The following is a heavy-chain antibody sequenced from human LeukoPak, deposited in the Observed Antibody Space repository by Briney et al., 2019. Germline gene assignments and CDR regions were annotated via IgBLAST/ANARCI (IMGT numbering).Heavy chain of an antibody. V-gene: IGHV1-8*01. D-gene: IGHD2-15*01. CDR1: GYTFTSYD. CDR3: ASLSGGRHASDY. J-gene: IGHJ4*02. Sequence: GASVKVSCKASGYTFTSYDINWVRQATGQGLEWMGWMNPNSGNTGYAQKFQGRVTMTRNTSISTAYMELSSLRSEDTAVYYCASLSGGRHASDYWGQGTLVTVSS. CDR2: MNPNSGNT.